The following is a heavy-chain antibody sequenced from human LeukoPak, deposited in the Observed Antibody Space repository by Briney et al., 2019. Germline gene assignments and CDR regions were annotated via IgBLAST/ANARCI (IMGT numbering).Heavy chain of an antibody. CDR1: GFTVSNNY. V-gene: IGHV3-66*02. Sequence: PGGSLRLSCAASGFTVSNNYMSWVRQAPGKGLEWVSVIYSGGSTYYADSVKGRFTISRDNSKNTLYPQMNSLRIEDTAVYYCTKDRSYGRSYFDYWGQGTLVTVAS. J-gene: IGHJ4*02. CDR3: TKDRSYGRSYFDY. D-gene: IGHD5-18*01. CDR2: IYSGGST.